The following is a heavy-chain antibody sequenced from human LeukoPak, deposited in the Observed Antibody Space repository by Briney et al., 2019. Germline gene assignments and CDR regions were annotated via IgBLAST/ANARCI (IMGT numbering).Heavy chain of an antibody. D-gene: IGHD2-2*01. CDR3: ARDRRGVVPAATVPAFDI. CDR1: GFTFSSYG. V-gene: IGHV3-33*01. J-gene: IGHJ3*02. Sequence: GGSLRLSCAASGFTFSSYGMHWVRQAPGKGLEWVAVIWYDGSNKYYADCVKGRFTISRDNSKNTLYLQMNSLRAEDTAVYYCARDRRGVVPAATVPAFDIWGQGTMVTVSS. CDR2: IWYDGSNK.